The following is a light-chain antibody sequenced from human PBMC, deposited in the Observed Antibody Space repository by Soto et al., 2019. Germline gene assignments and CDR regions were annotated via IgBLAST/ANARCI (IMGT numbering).Light chain of an antibody. Sequence: IVLTQSPATLSVSPGDTATLSCRANQSVSSNLAWYQQKPGLAPRLLIYGVSGRATGIPARFSGSGSGTDFTLTISSLEPEDFAVYYCHHRGNGITFGQGTRLEIK. CDR3: HHRGNGIT. CDR2: GVS. J-gene: IGKJ5*01. V-gene: IGKV3-11*01. CDR1: QSVSSN.